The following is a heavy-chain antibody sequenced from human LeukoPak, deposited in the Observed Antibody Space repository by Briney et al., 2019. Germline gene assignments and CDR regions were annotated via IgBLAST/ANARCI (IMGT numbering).Heavy chain of an antibody. D-gene: IGHD6-13*01. J-gene: IGHJ5*02. Sequence: GGSLRLSCAASGFTFSSYAMSWVRQAPGKGPEWVLAISGSGGSTYYADSVKGRFTISRDNSKNTLYLQMNSLRAEDTAVYYCAKDQVAAAGTEWFDPWGQGTLVTVSS. CDR3: AKDQVAAAGTEWFDP. V-gene: IGHV3-23*01. CDR1: GFTFSSYA. CDR2: ISGSGGST.